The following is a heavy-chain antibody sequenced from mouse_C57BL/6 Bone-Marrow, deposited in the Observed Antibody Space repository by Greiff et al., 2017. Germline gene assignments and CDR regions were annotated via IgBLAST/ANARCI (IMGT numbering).Heavy chain of an antibody. D-gene: IGHD1-1*01. CDR1: GYTFTSYW. J-gene: IGHJ1*03. CDR3: TRSGNYGSSHWYFDV. V-gene: IGHV1-5*01. CDR2: IYPGNSDT. Sequence: EVQLQESGTVLARPGASVKMSCKTSGYTFTSYWMHWVKQRPGQGLEWIGAIYPGNSDTSYNQKFKGKAKLTAVTSASTAYMELSSLTNEDSAVYYCTRSGNYGSSHWYFDVWGTGTTVTVSS.